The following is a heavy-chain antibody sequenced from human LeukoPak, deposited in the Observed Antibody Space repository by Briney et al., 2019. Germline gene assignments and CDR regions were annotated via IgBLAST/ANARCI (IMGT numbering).Heavy chain of an antibody. CDR2: ISGRGGST. Sequence: GGSLRLSCAASGITFSNYAMSWVRQAPGKGLEWVSGISGRGGSTYYADSVKGRFTISRDNSKNTLYLQMNSLRAEDTAVYYCAKAMDWRDYYYFDYWGQGTLLTVSS. CDR3: AKAMDWRDYYYFDY. J-gene: IGHJ4*02. V-gene: IGHV3-23*01. D-gene: IGHD3/OR15-3a*01. CDR1: GITFSNYA.